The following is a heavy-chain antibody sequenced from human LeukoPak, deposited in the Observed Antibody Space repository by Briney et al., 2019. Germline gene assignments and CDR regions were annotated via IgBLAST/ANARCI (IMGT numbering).Heavy chain of an antibody. Sequence: PSETLSLTCTVSGGSISSSSYYWAWIRQPPGKGLEWIGSIHYSGSTYYNPSLQSRVTISVDTSKNQFSLKLSSVTAADTAVYYCARGRRYSSSSCFDYWGRGTLVTVSS. D-gene: IGHD6-6*01. V-gene: IGHV4-39*07. CDR2: IHYSGST. J-gene: IGHJ4*02. CDR3: ARGRRYSSSSCFDY. CDR1: GGSISSSSYY.